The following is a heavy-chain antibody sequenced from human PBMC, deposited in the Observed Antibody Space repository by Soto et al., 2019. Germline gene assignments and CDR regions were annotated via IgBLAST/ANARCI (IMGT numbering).Heavy chain of an antibody. D-gene: IGHD3-16*01. J-gene: IGHJ4*02. Sequence: QVQLQESGPGLVKPSQTLSLTCTVSGGSISSVGYYWSWIRQHPGKGLEWIGYIYYSGSTYYNPSLQRRVTLSVDTSKNQFSLKLSSVTAADTAVYYCARVRIPWWLEGVGGVDYWGQGTLVTVSS. CDR1: GGSISSVGYY. CDR3: ARVRIPWWLEGVGGVDY. CDR2: IYYSGST. V-gene: IGHV4-31*03.